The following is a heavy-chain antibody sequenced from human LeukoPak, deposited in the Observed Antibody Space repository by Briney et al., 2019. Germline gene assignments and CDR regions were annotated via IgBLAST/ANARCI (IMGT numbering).Heavy chain of an antibody. CDR2: ISSSSSYI. D-gene: IGHD6-6*01. J-gene: IGHJ4*02. CDR3: ARDLIEYSSSTNLEQRFDY. CDR1: GFTFSSYS. V-gene: IGHV3-21*01. Sequence: PGGSLRLSCAASGFTFSSYSMNWVRQAPGKGLEWVSSISSSSSYIYYADSVKGRFTISRDNAKNSLYLQMNSLRAEDTAVYYCARDLIEYSSSTNLEQRFDYWGQGTLVTVSS.